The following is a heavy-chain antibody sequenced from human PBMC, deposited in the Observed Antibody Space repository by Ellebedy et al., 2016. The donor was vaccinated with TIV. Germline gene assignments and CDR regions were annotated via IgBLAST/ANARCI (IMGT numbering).Heavy chain of an antibody. J-gene: IGHJ4*02. CDR1: GFTFSTYW. V-gene: IGHV3-7*01. CDR3: ARALGGGDCY. D-gene: IGHD2-21*02. Sequence: GGSLRLSXAASGFTFSTYWMHWVRQAPGKELEWVANIKQDGSEKYYVDSVKGRFTISRDNAKNSLYLQMNSLRAEDTAVYYCARALGGGDCYWGQGTLVTVSS. CDR2: IKQDGSEK.